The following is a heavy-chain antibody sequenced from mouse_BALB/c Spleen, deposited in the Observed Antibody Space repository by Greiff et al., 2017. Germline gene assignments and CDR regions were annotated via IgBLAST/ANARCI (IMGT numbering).Heavy chain of an antibody. V-gene: IGHV3-1*02. J-gene: IGHJ4*01. Sequence: EVQLQQSGPDLVKPSQSLSLTCTVTGYSITSGYSWHWIRQFPGNKLEWMGYIHYSGSTNYNPSLKSRISITRDTSKNQFFLQLNSVTTEDTATYYCARSGYYGNSHYYAMDYWGQGTSVTVSS. CDR1: GYSITSGYS. CDR3: ARSGYYGNSHYYAMDY. CDR2: IHYSGST. D-gene: IGHD2-1*01.